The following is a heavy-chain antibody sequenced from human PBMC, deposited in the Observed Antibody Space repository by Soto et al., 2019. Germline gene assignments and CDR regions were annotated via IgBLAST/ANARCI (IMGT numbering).Heavy chain of an antibody. V-gene: IGHV3-21*01. Sequence: GGSLRLSCAASGFTFSSYSMNWVRQAPGKGLEWVSSISSSSSYIYYADSVKGRFTISRDNAKNSLYLQMNSLRAEDTAVYYCARDPYNWNYYYYYMDVWGKGTTVTVSS. CDR2: ISSSSSYI. D-gene: IGHD1-20*01. CDR3: ARDPYNWNYYYYYMDV. J-gene: IGHJ6*03. CDR1: GFTFSSYS.